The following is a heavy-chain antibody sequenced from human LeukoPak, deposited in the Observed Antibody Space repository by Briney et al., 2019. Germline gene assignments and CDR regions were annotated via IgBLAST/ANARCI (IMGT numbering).Heavy chain of an antibody. D-gene: IGHD4-17*01. J-gene: IGHJ4*02. Sequence: GGSLRLSCAASGFTFSSYAMSWVRQAPGKGLQWVSAISGSGGSTYYADSVEGRFTISRDNSKNTLYLQMNSLRAEDTAVYYCAKDRDGDYQKIDYWGQGTLVTVSS. V-gene: IGHV3-23*01. CDR2: ISGSGGST. CDR1: GFTFSSYA. CDR3: AKDRDGDYQKIDY.